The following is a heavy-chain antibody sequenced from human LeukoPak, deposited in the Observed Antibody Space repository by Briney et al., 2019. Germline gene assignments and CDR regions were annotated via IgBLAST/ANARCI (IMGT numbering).Heavy chain of an antibody. CDR2: INHSGST. J-gene: IGHJ4*02. CDR3: ARGRIAVAGTMGFDY. Sequence: SETLSLTCAVYGGSFSGYYWSWIRQPPGKGLEWIGEINHSGSTNYNPSLKSRVTISVDTSKNQFSLKLSSVTAADTAVYYCARGRIAVAGTMGFDYWGQGTLVTVSS. V-gene: IGHV4-34*01. CDR1: GGSFSGYY. D-gene: IGHD6-19*01.